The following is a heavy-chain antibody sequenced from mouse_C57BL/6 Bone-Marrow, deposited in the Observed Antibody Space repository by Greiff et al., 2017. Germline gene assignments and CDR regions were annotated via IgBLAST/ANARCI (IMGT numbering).Heavy chain of an antibody. Sequence: VKLQESGAELARPGASVKLSCKASGYTFTSYGISWVKQRTGQGLEWIGEIYPRSGNTYYNEKFKGKATLTADKSSSTAYMELRSLTSEDSAVYFCARERLYDYGSSDYWGQGTTLTVSS. CDR2: IYPRSGNT. J-gene: IGHJ2*01. CDR3: ARERLYDYGSSDY. V-gene: IGHV1-81*01. D-gene: IGHD1-1*01. CDR1: GYTFTSYG.